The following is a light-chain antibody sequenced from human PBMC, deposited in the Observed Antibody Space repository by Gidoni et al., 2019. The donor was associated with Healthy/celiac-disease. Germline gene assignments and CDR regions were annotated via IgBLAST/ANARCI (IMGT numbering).Light chain of an antibody. CDR1: QSVSSSY. V-gene: IGKV3-20*01. Sequence: DIVLTQSPGTRSLSTGDRATLSCRASQSVSSSYLAWYQQKPGQPPRLLIYGASSRATGIPDRFSGSGSGTDFTLTISRLEPEDFAVYYCQQYGSSPWTFGQGTKVEIK. CDR3: QQYGSSPWT. CDR2: GAS. J-gene: IGKJ1*01.